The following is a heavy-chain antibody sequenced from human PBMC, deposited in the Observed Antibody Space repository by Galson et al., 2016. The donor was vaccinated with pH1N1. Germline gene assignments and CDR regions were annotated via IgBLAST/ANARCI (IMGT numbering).Heavy chain of an antibody. V-gene: IGHV3-48*04. D-gene: IGHD4-23*01. J-gene: IGHJ3*01. Sequence: LRLSCAASGFTFSSWHMDWVRQAPGEGLEWISFITYTSATIYYAGSVKGRFTVSRDNAKNSLYLQMNSLGAEDTAVYYCARPGNYDGDRRGAFDLWGQGTMVTVSP. CDR1: GFTFSSWH. CDR2: ITYTSATI. CDR3: ARPGNYDGDRRGAFDL.